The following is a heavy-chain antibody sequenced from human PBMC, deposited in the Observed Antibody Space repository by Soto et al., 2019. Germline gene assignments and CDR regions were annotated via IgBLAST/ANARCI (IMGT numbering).Heavy chain of an antibody. CDR3: AREPPTAKPEGVDF. D-gene: IGHD1-1*01. V-gene: IGHV1-2*02. CDR1: GYTFSDYY. J-gene: IGHJ4*02. Sequence: ASVKVSCKASGYTFSDYYIHWVRQAPGQGLEWMGWINPTSGGTKYAPKFQGGVTMTRDTSITTAYMELSRLRSGDTAVYSCAREPPTAKPEGVDFWGQGTRGTVS. CDR2: INPTSGGT.